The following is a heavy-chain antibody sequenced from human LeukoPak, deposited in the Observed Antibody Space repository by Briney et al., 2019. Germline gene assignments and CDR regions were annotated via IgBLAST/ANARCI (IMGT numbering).Heavy chain of an antibody. Sequence: GASVKVSCKASGYTFTSYGISWVRQAPGQGLEWMGWISAYNGNTNYAQKLQGRVTMTTDTSTSTAHMEVRSLRSDDTAVFYCARDRGPLLWSGEFGDYWGQGTLVTVSS. J-gene: IGHJ4*02. CDR2: ISAYNGNT. V-gene: IGHV1-18*01. CDR3: ARDRGPLLWSGEFGDY. D-gene: IGHD3-10*01. CDR1: GYTFTSYG.